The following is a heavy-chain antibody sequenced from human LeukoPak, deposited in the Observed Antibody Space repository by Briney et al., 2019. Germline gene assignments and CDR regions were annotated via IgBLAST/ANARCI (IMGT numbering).Heavy chain of an antibody. J-gene: IGHJ4*02. Sequence: ASVKVTCKASGYTFTSYDINWVRQATGQGLEWMGWMNPNSGNTGYAQKFQGRVTMTRNTSISTAYMELSSLRSEDTAVYYCATTEVGYSGYDGYWGQGTLVTVSS. CDR3: ATTEVGYSGYDGY. CDR2: MNPNSGNT. CDR1: GYTFTSYD. D-gene: IGHD5-12*01. V-gene: IGHV1-8*01.